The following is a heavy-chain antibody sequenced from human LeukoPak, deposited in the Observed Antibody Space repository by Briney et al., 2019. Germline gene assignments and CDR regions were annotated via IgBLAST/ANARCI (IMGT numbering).Heavy chain of an antibody. CDR3: ARIRGLGTYYDY. CDR2: IDWDDDK. CDR1: GFSLSTSGMC. J-gene: IGHJ4*02. V-gene: IGHV2-70*11. Sequence: SGPTLVNPTQTLTLTCTFSGFSLSTSGMCVSWVRQPPGKALEWLARIDWDDDKYYTTSLKIRLTISKDTSKNQVALTMTNMDPVDTATYYCARIRGLGTYYDYWGQGTLVTVSS. D-gene: IGHD1-26*01.